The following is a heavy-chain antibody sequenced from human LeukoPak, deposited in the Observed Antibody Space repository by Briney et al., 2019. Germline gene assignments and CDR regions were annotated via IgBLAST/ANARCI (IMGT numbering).Heavy chain of an antibody. CDR3: AKLRYYDFWSGYYMDV. CDR1: GYSFTSYW. D-gene: IGHD3-3*01. V-gene: IGHV5-51*01. J-gene: IGHJ6*03. Sequence: GESLKISCKGSGYSFTSYWIGWVRQMPGKGLEWMGNIYPGDSDTRYSPSFQGQVTISADKSISTAYLQWSSLKASDTAMYYCAKLRYYDFWSGYYMDVWGKGTTVTVSS. CDR2: IYPGDSDT.